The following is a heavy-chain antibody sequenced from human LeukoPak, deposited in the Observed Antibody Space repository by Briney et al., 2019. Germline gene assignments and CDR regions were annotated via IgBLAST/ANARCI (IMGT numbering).Heavy chain of an antibody. CDR2: INPSGGGT. Sequence: ASVKVSCKASGYTFTSHYMQWVRLAPGQGLEWMGIINPSGGGTRYAQKFQGRVTMTRDTSTSTVYMELSSLRPEDTAVYYCAREGSGSLPHLDHWGQGTLVTVSS. CDR3: AREGSGSLPHLDH. J-gene: IGHJ4*02. D-gene: IGHD3-10*01. CDR1: GYTFTSHY. V-gene: IGHV1-46*01.